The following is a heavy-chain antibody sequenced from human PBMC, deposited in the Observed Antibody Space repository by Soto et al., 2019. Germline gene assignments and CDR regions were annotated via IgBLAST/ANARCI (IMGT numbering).Heavy chain of an antibody. CDR1: GGSISSSNW. CDR2: IYHSGST. Sequence: QVQLQESGPGLVKPSGTLSLTCAVSGGSISSSNWWSWVRQPPGKGLEWIGEIYHSGSTNYNPSLKSRVTISVDKSKNQFSMKLSSVTAADTAVYYCAASEDCSSTSCYRGWFDPWGQGTLVTVSS. D-gene: IGHD2-2*01. J-gene: IGHJ5*02. CDR3: AASEDCSSTSCYRGWFDP. V-gene: IGHV4-4*02.